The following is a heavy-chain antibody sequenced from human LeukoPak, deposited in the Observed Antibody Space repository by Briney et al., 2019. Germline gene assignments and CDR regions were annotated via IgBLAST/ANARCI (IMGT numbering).Heavy chain of an antibody. CDR1: GGTFSSYA. CDR3: ARSEFWSGYWNWFDP. V-gene: IGHV1-69*05. D-gene: IGHD3-3*01. Sequence: SVKVSCKASGGTFSSYAISWVRQAPGQGLEWMGGIIPIFGTANYAQKFQGRVTITTDESTSTAYMELSSLRSEDTAVYYCARSEFWSGYWNWFDPWGQGTLVTVSS. CDR2: IIPIFGTA. J-gene: IGHJ5*02.